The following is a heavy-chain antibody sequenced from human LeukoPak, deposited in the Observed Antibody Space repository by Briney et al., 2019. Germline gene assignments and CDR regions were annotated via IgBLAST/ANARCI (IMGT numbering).Heavy chain of an antibody. CDR2: ISAYNGNT. J-gene: IGHJ6*04. V-gene: IGHV1-18*04. Sequence: EASVKVSCKASGYTFTSYGISWVRQATGQGLEWMGWISAYNGNTNYAQNLQGRVTMTTDTSTSTAYMELRSLRSDDTAVYYCARDFIGANYYYAMDVWGKGTTVTVSS. CDR3: ARDFIGANYYYAMDV. CDR1: GYTFTSYG. D-gene: IGHD4/OR15-4a*01.